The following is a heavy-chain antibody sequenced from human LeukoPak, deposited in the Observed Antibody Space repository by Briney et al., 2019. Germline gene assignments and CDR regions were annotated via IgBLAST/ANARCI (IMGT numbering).Heavy chain of an antibody. CDR1: GFTVLTNY. D-gene: IGHD3-9*01. J-gene: IGHJ6*02. V-gene: IGHV3-53*01. CDR2: IYTGGST. CDR3: ARGPLTKTDYYYGMDV. Sequence: GGSLRLSCAASGFTVLTNYMSWVRQAPRGGLEWVSLIYTGGSTYYADSVKGRFTISRDISKNTLYLQMNSLRADDTAVYYCARGPLTKTDYYYGMDVWGQGTTVTVSS.